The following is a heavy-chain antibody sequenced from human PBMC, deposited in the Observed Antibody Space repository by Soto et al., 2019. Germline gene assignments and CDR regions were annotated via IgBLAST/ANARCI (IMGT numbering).Heavy chain of an antibody. D-gene: IGHD1-1*01. J-gene: IGHJ4*02. CDR2: INPSGGST. V-gene: IGHV1-46*03. CDR1: GYTFTSYH. Sequence: QVQLVQSGAEVKKPGASVQVSCKASGYTFTSYHMHWVRQAPGQGLEWMGIINPSGGSTSYAQKFQGRVTMTRDTSTSTVYMDLSSLRSEDTAVYYCARVRRDVYNSGPRDFYFDYWGQGTLVTVSS. CDR3: ARVRRDVYNSGPRDFYFDY.